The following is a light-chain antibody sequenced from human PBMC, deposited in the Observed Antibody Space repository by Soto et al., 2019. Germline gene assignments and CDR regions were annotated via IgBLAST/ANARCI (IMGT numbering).Light chain of an antibody. V-gene: IGLV2-8*01. J-gene: IGLJ1*01. CDR2: EVS. CDR1: SNDVGHSSF. Sequence: QSALTQPPSASGSPGQSVTISCTGNSNDVGHSSFISWYQQHPGKGPKLIIYEVSKRPSGVPDRFSESKSGNTASLSVSGLQDEDEADYFCNAQADNGKHVFGTGTKVTVL. CDR3: NAQADNGKHV.